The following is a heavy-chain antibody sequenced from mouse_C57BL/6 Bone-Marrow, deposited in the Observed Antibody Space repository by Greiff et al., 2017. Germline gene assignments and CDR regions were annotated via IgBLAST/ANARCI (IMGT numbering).Heavy chain of an antibody. CDR1: GFNIKNTY. CDR3: AGGFITTVVATLDFDY. V-gene: IGHV14-3*01. D-gene: IGHD1-1*01. Sequence: VQLKQSVAELVRPGASVKLSCTASGFNIKNTYMHWVKQRPEQGLEWIGRIDPANGNTKYAPKFQGKATITADTSSNTAYLQLSSLTSEDTAIYYCAGGFITTVVATLDFDYWGQGTTLTVSS. J-gene: IGHJ2*01. CDR2: IDPANGNT.